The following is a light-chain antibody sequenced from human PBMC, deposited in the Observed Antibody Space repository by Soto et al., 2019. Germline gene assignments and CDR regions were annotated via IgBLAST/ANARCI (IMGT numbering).Light chain of an antibody. CDR3: QQSKTYPLT. CDR1: ENISTW. J-gene: IGKJ1*01. V-gene: IGKV1-5*01. Sequence: DIEMTQSPSTPSASASDRVTITCRATENISTWLAWYQQKPGKAPKLLIYHASSLESGVPSRFSGSGSGTEFTLTISSLQPDDFATYYCQQSKTYPLTFGQGTKV. CDR2: HAS.